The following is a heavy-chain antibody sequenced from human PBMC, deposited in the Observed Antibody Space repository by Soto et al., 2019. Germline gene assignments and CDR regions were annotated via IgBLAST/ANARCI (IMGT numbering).Heavy chain of an antibody. V-gene: IGHV4-59*01. Sequence: SETLSLTCTVSGGSISSYYWSWIRQPPGKGLEWIGYIYYSGSTNYNPSLKSRVTISVDTSKNQFSLKLSSVTAADTAVYYCARGRIVYYYGMDVWGQGTTVTVSS. D-gene: IGHD2-15*01. CDR1: GGSISSYY. CDR3: ARGRIVYYYGMDV. J-gene: IGHJ6*02. CDR2: IYYSGST.